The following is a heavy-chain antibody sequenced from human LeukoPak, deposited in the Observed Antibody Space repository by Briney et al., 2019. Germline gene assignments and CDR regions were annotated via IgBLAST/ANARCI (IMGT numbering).Heavy chain of an antibody. Sequence: GGSLRLSCATSGLTFSRYSMNWVRQAPGKGLEWVSYISSSGSTIYYADSVKGRFTISRDNAKNSLYLQMNSLRAEDTAVYYCARGGWYDRYFQHWGQGTLVTVSS. CDR1: GLTFSRYS. D-gene: IGHD6-19*01. CDR2: ISSSGSTI. CDR3: ARGGWYDRYFQH. V-gene: IGHV3-48*04. J-gene: IGHJ1*01.